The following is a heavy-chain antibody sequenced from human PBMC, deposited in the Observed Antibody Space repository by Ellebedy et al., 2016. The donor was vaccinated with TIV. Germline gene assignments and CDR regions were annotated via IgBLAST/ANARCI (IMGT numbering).Heavy chain of an antibody. CDR3: ARWRDGSGWNLDY. V-gene: IGHV3-7*03. CDR2: INYNGNET. Sequence: PGGSLRLSCAASEFTFRNFWMSWVRQAPGTGLEWVANINYNGNETYYVDSVKGRFTISRDNARNSLALQMTSLRVEDTAVYYCARWRDGSGWNLDYWGQGTLLTVSS. J-gene: IGHJ4*02. D-gene: IGHD6-19*01. CDR1: EFTFRNFW.